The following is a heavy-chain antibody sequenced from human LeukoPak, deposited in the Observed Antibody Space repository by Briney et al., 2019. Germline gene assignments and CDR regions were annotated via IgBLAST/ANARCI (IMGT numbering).Heavy chain of an antibody. Sequence: PSETLSLTCTVSGGSISSYYWSWIRQPPGKGLEWIGYIYYSGSTNYNPSLKSRVTISVDTSKNQFSLKLSSVTAADTAVYYCARGGKKAVAGKMNDYWGQGTLVTASS. CDR1: GGSISSYY. CDR2: IYYSGST. CDR3: ARGGKKAVAGKMNDY. J-gene: IGHJ4*02. D-gene: IGHD6-19*01. V-gene: IGHV4-59*01.